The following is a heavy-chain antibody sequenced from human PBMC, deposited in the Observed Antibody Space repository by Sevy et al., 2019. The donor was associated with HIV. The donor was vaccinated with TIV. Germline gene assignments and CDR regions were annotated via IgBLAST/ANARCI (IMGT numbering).Heavy chain of an antibody. V-gene: IGHV3-23*01. CDR3: AKVWGAGYCSSTSCYGSGVDY. CDR1: GFTFSSYA. Sequence: GGSLRLSCAASGFTFSSYAMSWVRQAPGKGLEWVSAISGSGGTTYYADSVKGRFTISRDNSKNTLYLQMNSLRAEDTAVYYCAKVWGAGYCSSTSCYGSGVDYWGQGTLVTVSS. CDR2: ISGSGGTT. D-gene: IGHD2-2*01. J-gene: IGHJ4*02.